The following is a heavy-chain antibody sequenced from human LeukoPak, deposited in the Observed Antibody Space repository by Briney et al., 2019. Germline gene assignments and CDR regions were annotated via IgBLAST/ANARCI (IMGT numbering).Heavy chain of an antibody. CDR3: ARESRQNNYLSFDY. CDR2: ISSGSSSI. V-gene: IGHV3-48*04. CDR1: GFTFSSYS. Sequence: GGSLRLSCAASGFTFSSYSMNWVRQAPGKGLEWVSYISSGSSSIYYADSVKGRFTISRDNAKNSLYLQMNSLRAEDTAVYYCARESRQNNYLSFDYWGQGTLVTVSS. D-gene: IGHD5-24*01. J-gene: IGHJ4*02.